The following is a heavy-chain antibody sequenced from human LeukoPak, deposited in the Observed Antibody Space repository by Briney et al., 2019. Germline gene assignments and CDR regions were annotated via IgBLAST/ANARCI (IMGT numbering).Heavy chain of an antibody. J-gene: IGHJ4*02. Sequence: PSETLSLTCSVSGGSISNYYWSWIRQPAGKGLEWIGRIYISGTTNYNPSLKSRVTMSVDTSKNQLSPKLSSVTAADTAVYYCARGVTTSRFLDYWGQGALVTVSS. V-gene: IGHV4-4*07. CDR2: IYISGTT. CDR1: GGSISNYY. CDR3: ARGVTTSRFLDY. D-gene: IGHD4-11*01.